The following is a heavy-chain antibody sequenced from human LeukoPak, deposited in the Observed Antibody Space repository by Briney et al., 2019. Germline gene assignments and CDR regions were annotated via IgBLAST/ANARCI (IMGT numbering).Heavy chain of an antibody. CDR2: ISPYNSNT. D-gene: IGHD6-13*01. Sequence: ASVKVSCKASGYTFTSYGISWVRQAPGQGLEWMGWISPYNSNTYYAQNLQGRVTMTTDTSTSTTYMELRSLRSDDTAVYYCARYGIAAAGTELYYFDYWGQGTLVTVSS. CDR3: ARYGIAAAGTELYYFDY. J-gene: IGHJ4*02. CDR1: GYTFTSYG. V-gene: IGHV1-18*01.